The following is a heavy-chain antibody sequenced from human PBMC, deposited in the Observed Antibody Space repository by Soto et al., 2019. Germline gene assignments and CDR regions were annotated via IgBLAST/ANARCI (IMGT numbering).Heavy chain of an antibody. D-gene: IGHD6-13*01. CDR2: IDPSDSHA. CDR3: ARITRSRHCVTKNCYSVARFDP. V-gene: IGHV5-10-1*01. Sequence: VESLKISCHASGYTFSTYWISWVRQMPWKDLEWMGTIDPSDSHANYSYSFQGHVSMSVDKSIGTAYLKWSGLKASDSAMYYCARITRSRHCVTKNCYSVARFDPWGQGTLVTVSS. J-gene: IGHJ5*01. CDR1: GYTFSTYW.